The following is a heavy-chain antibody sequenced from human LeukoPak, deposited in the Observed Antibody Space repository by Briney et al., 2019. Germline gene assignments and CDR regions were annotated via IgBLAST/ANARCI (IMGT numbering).Heavy chain of an antibody. CDR1: GYTFTGYY. V-gene: IGHV1-2*02. CDR2: INPNSGGT. D-gene: IGHD3-10*01. Sequence: ASVKVSCRASGYTFTGYYMHWVRQAPGQGLEWMGWINPNSGGTNYAQKFQGRVTMTRDTSISTAYMELSRLRSDDTAVYYCARASLRGSGSFNWGQGTLVTVSS. J-gene: IGHJ4*02. CDR3: ARASLRGSGSFN.